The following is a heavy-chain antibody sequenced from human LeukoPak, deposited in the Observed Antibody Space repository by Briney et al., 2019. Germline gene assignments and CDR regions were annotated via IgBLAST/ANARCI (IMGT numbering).Heavy chain of an antibody. CDR1: GFTFSNAW. CDR2: IKSKTDGGTT. J-gene: IGHJ5*02. D-gene: IGHD6-19*01. V-gene: IGHV3-15*01. Sequence: PGGSLRLSCAASGFTFSNAWMSWVRQAPGKGLEWVGRIKSKTDGGTTDYAAPVKGRFTISRDDSKNTLYLQMNSLKIEDTAVYYCAKDFGDSSGCLFDPWGQGTLVTVSS. CDR3: AKDFGDSSGCLFDP.